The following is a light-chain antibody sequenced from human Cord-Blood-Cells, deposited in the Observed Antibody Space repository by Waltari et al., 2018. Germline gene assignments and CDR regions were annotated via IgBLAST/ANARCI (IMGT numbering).Light chain of an antibody. V-gene: IGKV3-20*01. CDR3: QQYGSSWT. CDR2: SAS. CDR1: QGVSSSY. J-gene: IGKJ1*01. Sequence: EIVLTQSPGTLSLSPGERATLSCRASQGVSSSYLAWYQQKPGQAPRLRIYSASSRATGIPDRFSGSGSGTDFTLTISRLEPEDFAVYYCQQYGSSWTFGQGTKVEIK.